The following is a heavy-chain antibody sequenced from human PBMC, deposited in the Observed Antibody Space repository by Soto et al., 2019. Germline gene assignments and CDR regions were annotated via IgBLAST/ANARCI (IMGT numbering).Heavy chain of an antibody. CDR1: GFTFSSYN. CDR2: ISSGRTHT. CDR3: ARGYDSSAGDY. D-gene: IGHD3-22*01. Sequence: GGSLRLSCAASGFTFSSYNMNWVRQAPGEGLEWVSSISSGRTHTFYADSVKGRFTISRENAKNSLYLQMNSLRVEDTAVYYCARGYDSSAGDYWGQGTLVTVSS. V-gene: IGHV3-21*01. J-gene: IGHJ4*02.